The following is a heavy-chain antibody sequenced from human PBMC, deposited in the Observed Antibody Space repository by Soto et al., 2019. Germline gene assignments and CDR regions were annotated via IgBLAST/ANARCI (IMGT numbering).Heavy chain of an antibody. CDR1: GFTFSSYA. J-gene: IGHJ5*02. CDR2: ISGSGGST. D-gene: IGHD1-26*01. Sequence: EVQLLESGGGLVQPGGSLRLSCAASGFTFSSYAMSWVRQAPGKGLEWVSAISGSGGSTYYADSVKGRFTISRDNXXNTLYLQMNSLRAEDTAVYYCAKDRRGGSYGWFDPWGQGTLVTVSS. CDR3: AKDRRGGSYGWFDP. V-gene: IGHV3-23*01.